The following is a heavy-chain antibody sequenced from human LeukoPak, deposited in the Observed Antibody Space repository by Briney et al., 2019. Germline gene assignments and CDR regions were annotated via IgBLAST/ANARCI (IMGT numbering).Heavy chain of an antibody. Sequence: SETLSLTCAVSGDSISSNNWWSWVRQPPGKGLEWIGEIYHSGSTNYNPSLKSRVTISVDTSKNQFSLKLSSVTAADTAVYYCARHLAAAGSNIDYWGQGTLVTVSS. V-gene: IGHV4-4*02. CDR2: IYHSGST. CDR1: GDSISSNNW. J-gene: IGHJ4*02. CDR3: ARHLAAAGSNIDY. D-gene: IGHD6-13*01.